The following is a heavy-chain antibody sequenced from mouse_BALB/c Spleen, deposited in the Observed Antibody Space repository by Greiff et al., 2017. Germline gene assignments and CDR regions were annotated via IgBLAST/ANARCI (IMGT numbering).Heavy chain of an antibody. Sequence: LVESGPELVKPGASVKIPCKASGYTFTDYNMDWVKQSHGKSLEWIGDINPNNGGTIYNQKFKGKATLTVDKSSSTAYMELRSLTSEDTAVYYCARNLLWLRRGFAYWGQGTLVTVSA. J-gene: IGHJ3*01. V-gene: IGHV1-18*01. CDR2: INPNNGGT. CDR1: GYTFTDYN. CDR3: ARNLLWLRRGFAY. D-gene: IGHD2-2*01.